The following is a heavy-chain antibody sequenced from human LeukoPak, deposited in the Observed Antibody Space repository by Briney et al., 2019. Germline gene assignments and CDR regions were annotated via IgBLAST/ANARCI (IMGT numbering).Heavy chain of an antibody. CDR2: IIPIFGTA. CDR1: GGTFSSCA. Sequence: SVKVSCKASGGTFSSCAISWVRQAPGQGLEWMGGIIPIFGTANYAQKFQGRVTITADESTSTAYMELSSLRSEDTAVYYCARERGIAARPWWFDPWGQGTLVTVSS. J-gene: IGHJ5*02. V-gene: IGHV1-69*13. CDR3: ARERGIAARPWWFDP. D-gene: IGHD6-6*01.